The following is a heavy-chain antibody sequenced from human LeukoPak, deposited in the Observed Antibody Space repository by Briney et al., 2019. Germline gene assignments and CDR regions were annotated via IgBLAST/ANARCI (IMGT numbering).Heavy chain of an antibody. CDR3: AREGGAEKGDWFDP. V-gene: IGHV4-59*01. J-gene: IGHJ5*02. Sequence: PSLTLCLTYTVSVHSHSRYYWSWIRHPPGRGLEGVGYIYYNGSPKYNPSLKRRGNISVETTKNQFSLKLSSLTAADTAVYYCAREGGAEKGDWFDPWGQGTLVTVSS. CDR2: IYYNGSP. D-gene: IGHD3-16*01. CDR1: VHSHSRYY.